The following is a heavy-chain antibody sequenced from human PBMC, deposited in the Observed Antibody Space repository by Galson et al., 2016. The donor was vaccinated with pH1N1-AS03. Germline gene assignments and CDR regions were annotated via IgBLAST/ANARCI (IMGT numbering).Heavy chain of an antibody. J-gene: IGHJ4*02. V-gene: IGHV1-69*06. Sequence: AVKVSCKAAGYVFGSSRISWVRPAPGQGLEWMGGIIPVFGTPNYAQQFHGRVTIMADKSTTTAYMELRGLRSEDTAVYYFARGQFDYDSSGYYSYWGQGTLVTVSS. CDR1: GYVFGSSR. D-gene: IGHD3-22*01. CDR2: IIPVFGTP. CDR3: ARGQFDYDSSGYYSY.